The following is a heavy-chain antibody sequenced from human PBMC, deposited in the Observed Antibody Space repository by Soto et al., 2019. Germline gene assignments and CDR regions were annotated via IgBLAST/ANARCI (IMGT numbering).Heavy chain of an antibody. CDR2: ISSSSIYI. CDR3: ARERVPAAIYYGMDV. CDR1: EVRIISYS. J-gene: IGHJ6*02. Sequence: LRDWCGVAEVRIISYSMNCVSKTPGKGLELISSISSSSIYIYYANSVKGRFTISRDNAKNSLYLQMNSLRAEDTAVYYCARERVPAAIYYGMDVSGQRTTATVPS. D-gene: IGHD2-2*01. V-gene: IGHV3-21*01.